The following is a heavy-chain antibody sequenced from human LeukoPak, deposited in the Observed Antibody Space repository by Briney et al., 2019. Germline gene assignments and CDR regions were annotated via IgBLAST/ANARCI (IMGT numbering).Heavy chain of an antibody. Sequence: PSETLSPTCAVYGGSFSGYYWSWIRQPPGKGLEWIGEINHSGSTNYNPSLKSRVTISVDTSKNQFSLKLSSVTAADTAVYYCASVSMVQGVISHDAFDIWGQGTMVTVSS. CDR2: INHSGST. D-gene: IGHD3-10*01. V-gene: IGHV4-34*01. J-gene: IGHJ3*02. CDR3: ASVSMVQGVISHDAFDI. CDR1: GGSFSGYY.